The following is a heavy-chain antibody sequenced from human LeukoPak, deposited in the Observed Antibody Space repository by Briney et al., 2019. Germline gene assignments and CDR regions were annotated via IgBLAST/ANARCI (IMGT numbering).Heavy chain of an antibody. CDR2: IIPIFGTA. D-gene: IGHD5-18*01. J-gene: IGHJ6*03. CDR3: ARTPQHSYYYYNMDV. Sequence: SVKVSCKTSGGTFSTYAITWVRQAPGQGLEWMGGIIPIFGTANYAQKFQDRVTITTDASTSTVYMELTSPRSEDTAVYYCARTPQHSYYYYNMDVWGKGTTVTVAS. V-gene: IGHV1-69*05. CDR1: GGTFSTYA.